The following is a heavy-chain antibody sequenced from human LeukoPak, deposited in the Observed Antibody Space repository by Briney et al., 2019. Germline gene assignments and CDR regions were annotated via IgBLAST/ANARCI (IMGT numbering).Heavy chain of an antibody. J-gene: IGHJ4*02. D-gene: IGHD5-12*01. CDR3: ARVEASGYDYGAFDY. Sequence: GGSLRLSCAASGFTFSSYWMSWVRQAPGKGLEWVANIKQDGSEKYYVDSVKGQFTISRDNAKNSLYLQMNSLRAEDTAVYYCARVEASGYDYGAFDYWGQGTLVTVSS. CDR1: GFTFSSYW. CDR2: IKQDGSEK. V-gene: IGHV3-7*01.